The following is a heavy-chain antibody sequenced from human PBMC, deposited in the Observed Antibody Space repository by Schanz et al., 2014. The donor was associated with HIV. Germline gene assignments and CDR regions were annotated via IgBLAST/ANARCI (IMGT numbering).Heavy chain of an antibody. CDR2: INQDKSDK. CDR1: GFTFSDYG. CDR3: VRGDPIGSF. V-gene: IGHV3-7*01. D-gene: IGHD2-21*02. J-gene: IGHJ4*02. Sequence: VQLVESGGGVVQPGRSLRLSCAASGFTFSDYGMHWARQAPGKGLEWVAHINQDKSDKRYLYSVRGRFTVSRDNTKNSLFLQMSSLRAEDTAIYYCVRGDPIGSFWGQGTLVTVSS.